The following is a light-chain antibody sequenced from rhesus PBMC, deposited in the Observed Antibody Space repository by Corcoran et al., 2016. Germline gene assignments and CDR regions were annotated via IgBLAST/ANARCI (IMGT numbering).Light chain of an antibody. CDR2: YAN. Sequence: DIQLSQSPSSRSASVGDRVTITCRARQGINSYLHWYQKKPGKAHKLLIYYANRLPSGVPSRLSGSGSGTEITLTLSSRQPDDFATYYCQQGNSNPYSFGQGTKVEIK. J-gene: IGKJ2*01. CDR3: QQGNSNPYS. V-gene: IGKV1-32*02. CDR1: QGINSY.